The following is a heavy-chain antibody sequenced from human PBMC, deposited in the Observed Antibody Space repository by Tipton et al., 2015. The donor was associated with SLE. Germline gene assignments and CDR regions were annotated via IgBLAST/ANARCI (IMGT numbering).Heavy chain of an antibody. J-gene: IGHJ3*02. D-gene: IGHD1-26*01. Sequence: TLSLTCTVSGGSISSGSYYWSWIRQPAGKGLEWIGEINHSGSTNYNPSLKSRVTISVDKSKNQFSLKLSSVTAADTAVYYCARDSSGSYYDAFDIWGQGTMVTVSS. CDR1: GGSISSGSYY. V-gene: IGHV4-61*09. CDR2: INHSGST. CDR3: ARDSSGSYYDAFDI.